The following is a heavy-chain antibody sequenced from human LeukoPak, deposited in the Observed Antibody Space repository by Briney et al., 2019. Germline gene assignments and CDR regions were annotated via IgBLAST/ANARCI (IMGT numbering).Heavy chain of an antibody. CDR1: GYTFTNYD. CDR3: ARGPIGAEDYRVDV. CDR2: MNPNSGST. Sequence: ASVKVSCKASGYTFTNYDINWMRQATGQGLEWMGWMNPNSGSTEYARKFQGRVTMTRSTSTSTAYMELSSLRSEDTAVFYCARGPIGAEDYRVDVWGQGTTVTVSS. D-gene: IGHD6-13*01. V-gene: IGHV1-8*01. J-gene: IGHJ6*02.